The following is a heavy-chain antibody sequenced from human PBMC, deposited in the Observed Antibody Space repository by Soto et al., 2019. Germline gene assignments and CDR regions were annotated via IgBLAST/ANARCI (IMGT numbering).Heavy chain of an antibody. V-gene: IGHV3-53*01. CDR2: IYSGGST. CDR3: ATYCSSTSCYDAFDI. J-gene: IGHJ3*02. Sequence: WGSLRLSCAASGFTVSSNYMSWVRQAPGKGLEWVSVIYSGGSTYYADSVKGRFTISRDNSKNTLYLQMNSLRAEDTAVYYCATYCSSTSCYDAFDIWGQGTMVTVSS. D-gene: IGHD2-2*01. CDR1: GFTVSSNY.